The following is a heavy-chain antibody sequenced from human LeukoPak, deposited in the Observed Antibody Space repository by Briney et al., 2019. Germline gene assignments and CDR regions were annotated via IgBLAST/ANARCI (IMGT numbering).Heavy chain of an antibody. CDR2: IYHSGST. D-gene: IGHD2-15*01. V-gene: IGHV4-39*01. J-gene: IGHJ4*02. Sequence: SETLSLTCTVSGGSIDSRSYYWDWIRQAPGKGLEWIGTIYHSGSTEYNPSLKSRVAIFVDTSKNQFSLILHSVAAADTAVYYCARRSELDNTHYHCFDYWGQGALVTVSS. CDR3: ARRSELDNTHYHCFDY. CDR1: GGSIDSRSYY.